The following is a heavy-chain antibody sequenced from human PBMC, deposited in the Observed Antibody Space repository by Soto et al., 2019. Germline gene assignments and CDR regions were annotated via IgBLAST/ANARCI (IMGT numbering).Heavy chain of an antibody. Sequence: GASVKVSCKASGYTFNSYGISWVRQAPGQGLEWMGWISAYNGNTNYAQKLQGRVTMTTDTSTSTAYMELRSLRSDDTAVYYCAREAPDRYCSSTSCLTMDVWGKGTTVNVSS. J-gene: IGHJ6*03. V-gene: IGHV1-18*01. CDR1: GYTFNSYG. CDR3: AREAPDRYCSSTSCLTMDV. D-gene: IGHD2-2*01. CDR2: ISAYNGNT.